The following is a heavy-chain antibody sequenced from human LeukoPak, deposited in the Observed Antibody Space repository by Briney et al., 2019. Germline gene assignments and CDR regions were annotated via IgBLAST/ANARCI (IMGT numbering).Heavy chain of an antibody. J-gene: IGHJ6*02. CDR3: ARDRDRRNGYYSGTDV. D-gene: IGHD3-22*01. Sequence: GGSLRLSCGASGFTFSAYPIHWVRQAPGKGLEWVAVISYDGINKYYADSVKGRFTISRDNSKNTLYLQMNSLRGDDTAVYYCARDRDRRNGYYSGTDVWGQGTTVTVSS. V-gene: IGHV3-30-3*01. CDR1: GFTFSAYP. CDR2: ISYDGINK.